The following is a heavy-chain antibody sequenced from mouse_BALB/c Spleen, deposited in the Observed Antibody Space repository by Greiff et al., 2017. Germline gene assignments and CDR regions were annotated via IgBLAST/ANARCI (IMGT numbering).Heavy chain of an antibody. CDR1: GYTFTDYW. Sequence: QVQLQQPGAELVMPGASVKMSCKASGYTFTDYWMHWVKQRPGQGLEWIGALDTSDSYTSYNQKFKGKATLAVDESTSTAYMQLSSLASEDAAVYDSARRAYGNGSWFAYWGEGTLVTVSA. V-gene: IGHV1-69*01. CDR2: LDTSDSYT. CDR3: ARRAYGNGSWFAY. D-gene: IGHD2-10*02. J-gene: IGHJ3*01.